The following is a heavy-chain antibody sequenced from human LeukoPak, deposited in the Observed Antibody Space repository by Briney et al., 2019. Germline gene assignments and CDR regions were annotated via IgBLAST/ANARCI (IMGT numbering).Heavy chain of an antibody. CDR3: AREIGYCSSTSCPPYYYMDV. V-gene: IGHV4-34*01. Sequence: SETLSLTCAVYGGSFSGYYWSWIRQPPGKGLEWIGEINHSGSTNYNPSLKSRVTISVDTSKNQFSLKLSSVTAADTAVYYCAREIGYCSSTSCPPYYYMDVWGKGTTVTVSS. J-gene: IGHJ6*03. CDR1: GGSFSGYY. D-gene: IGHD2-2*01. CDR2: INHSGST.